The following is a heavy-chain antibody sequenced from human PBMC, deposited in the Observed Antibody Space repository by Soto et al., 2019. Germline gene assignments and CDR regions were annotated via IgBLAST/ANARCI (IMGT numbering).Heavy chain of an antibody. Sequence: PSETLSLTCAVYGGSFSGYYWSWIRQPPGKGLEWIGEINHSGSTNYNPSLKSRVTISVDTSKNQFSLKLSSVTAADTAVYYCARGYSSSFCKDYWGQGTLVTVS. J-gene: IGHJ4*02. V-gene: IGHV4-34*01. CDR1: GGSFSGYY. CDR2: INHSGST. CDR3: ARGYSSSFCKDY. D-gene: IGHD6-13*01.